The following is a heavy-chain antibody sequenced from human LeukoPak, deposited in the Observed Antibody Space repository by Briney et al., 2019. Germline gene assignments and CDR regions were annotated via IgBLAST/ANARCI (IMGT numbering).Heavy chain of an antibody. D-gene: IGHD6-19*01. J-gene: IGHJ4*02. CDR3: AKDIAVSDSYFDY. Sequence: QAGGSLRLSCGASGFDFSNNGMHWVRQAPGKGLEWVAFIRYDAANQYYADSVKGRFTISRDNSKNTLYLEMDSPRSEDTAIYHCAKDIAVSDSYFDYWGQGTLVTATS. CDR2: IRYDAANQ. V-gene: IGHV3-30*02. CDR1: GFDFSNNG.